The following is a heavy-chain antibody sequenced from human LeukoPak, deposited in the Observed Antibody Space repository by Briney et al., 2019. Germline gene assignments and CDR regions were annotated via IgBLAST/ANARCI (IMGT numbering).Heavy chain of an antibody. V-gene: IGHV3-21*01. CDR2: ISSSSSYI. D-gene: IGHD6-19*01. CDR1: GFTFSSYS. Sequence: GGSLRLSCAASGFTFSSYSMNWVRQAPGKGLEWVSSISSSSSYIYYADSVKGRFTISRDNAKNSLYLQMNSLRAEDTAVYYCARDPIAVAAPENWFDPWGQGTLVTVSS. J-gene: IGHJ5*02. CDR3: ARDPIAVAAPENWFDP.